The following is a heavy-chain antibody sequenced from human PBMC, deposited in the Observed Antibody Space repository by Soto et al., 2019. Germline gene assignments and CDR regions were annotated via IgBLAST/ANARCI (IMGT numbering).Heavy chain of an antibody. J-gene: IGHJ5*02. CDR2: IYYSGST. Sequence: QVQLQESGPGLVKPSETLSLTCTVSGGSVSSGNYNWGWIRQPPGKGPEWIGYIYYSGSTRYNPSLKSRLTISVDTSKNHFSLKLTSVNAADTAVYYCARGRNNWFDPLGQGTLVTVSS. V-gene: IGHV4-61*03. CDR3: ARGRNNWFDP. CDR1: GGSVSSGNYN.